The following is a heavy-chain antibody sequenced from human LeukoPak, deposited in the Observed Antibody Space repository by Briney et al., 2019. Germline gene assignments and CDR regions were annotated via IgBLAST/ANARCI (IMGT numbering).Heavy chain of an antibody. CDR1: GGSLSGYY. CDR3: ARVYSGYALY. V-gene: IGHV4-34*01. J-gene: IGHJ4*02. Sequence: SETLSLTCAVYGGSLSGYYWSWIRQPPGKGLEWIGEINHSGSTNYNPSLKSRVTISVDTSKNQFSLKLSSVTAADTAVYYCARVYSGYALYWGQGTLVTVSS. D-gene: IGHD5-12*01. CDR2: INHSGST.